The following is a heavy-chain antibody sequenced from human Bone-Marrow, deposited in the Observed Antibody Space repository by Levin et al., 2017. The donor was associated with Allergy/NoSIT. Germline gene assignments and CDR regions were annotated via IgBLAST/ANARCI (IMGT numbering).Heavy chain of an antibody. V-gene: IGHV3-30*18. CDR1: GFTFSSYG. CDR2: ISYDGSNK. D-gene: IGHD3-3*01. J-gene: IGHJ4*02. Sequence: LSLTCAASGFTFSSYGMHWVRQAPGKGLEWVAVISYDGSNKYYADSVKGRFTISRDNSKNTLYLQMNSLRAEDTAVYYCAKAYYDFWSGQLYYFDYWGQGTLVTVSS. CDR3: AKAYYDFWSGQLYYFDY.